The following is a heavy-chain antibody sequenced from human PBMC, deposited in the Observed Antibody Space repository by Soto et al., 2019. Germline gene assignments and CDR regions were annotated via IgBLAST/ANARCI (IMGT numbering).Heavy chain of an antibody. CDR3: ARDLLTTVTTGSMDV. D-gene: IGHD4-17*01. J-gene: IGHJ6*02. CDR2: IYSGGST. V-gene: IGHV3-53*01. Sequence: PGGSLRLSCAASGFTVSSNYMSWVRQAPGKGLEWVSVIYSGGSTYYADSVKGRFTISSDNSKNTLYLQMNSLRAEDTAVYYCARDLLTTVTTGSMDVWGQGPTVTVSS. CDR1: GFTVSSNY.